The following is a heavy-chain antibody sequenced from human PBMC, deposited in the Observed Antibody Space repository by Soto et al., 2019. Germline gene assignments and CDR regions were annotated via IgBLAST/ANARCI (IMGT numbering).Heavy chain of an antibody. CDR1: GSTINSSGYY. CDR3: AREFLEWLEDPYYYYGMDV. D-gene: IGHD3-3*01. Sequence: SWSMDLTCAVSGSTINSSGYYWGWIRQPPGKGLEWIGSMFYGVSTYYNPSLKSRVTVSVDTSKNQFSLKLSSVTAADTAVYYCAREFLEWLEDPYYYYGMDVWGQGTTVTVSS. J-gene: IGHJ6*02. CDR2: MFYGVST. V-gene: IGHV4-39*07.